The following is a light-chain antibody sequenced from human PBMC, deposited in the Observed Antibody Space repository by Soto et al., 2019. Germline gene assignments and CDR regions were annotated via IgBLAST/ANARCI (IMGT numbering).Light chain of an antibody. CDR1: SSDVGTHGY. V-gene: IGLV2-8*01. CDR2: DVT. Sequence: QSVLTQPPSASGSPGQSVTISCTGTSSDVGTHGYVSWYQQHAGKAPKLMTYDVTKRPSGVPDRFSGSKSANTASLTVSGLQAEDEADYYCMCYAGGNNWVFGGGTKLTVL. J-gene: IGLJ3*02. CDR3: MCYAGGNNWV.